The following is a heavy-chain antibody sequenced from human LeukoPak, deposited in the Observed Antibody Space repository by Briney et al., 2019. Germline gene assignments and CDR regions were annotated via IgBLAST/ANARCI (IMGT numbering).Heavy chain of an antibody. V-gene: IGHV1-69*05. CDR2: IIPIFGTA. CDR3: ARGGDHGYYYPPGVY. J-gene: IGHJ4*02. CDR1: GGTFSSYA. D-gene: IGHD3-22*01. Sequence: SVKVSCKASGGTFSSYAISWVRQAHGQGLEWMGGIIPIFGTANYAQKFQGRVTITTDESTSTAYMELSSLRSEDTAVYYCARGGDHGYYYPPGVYWGQGTLVTVSS.